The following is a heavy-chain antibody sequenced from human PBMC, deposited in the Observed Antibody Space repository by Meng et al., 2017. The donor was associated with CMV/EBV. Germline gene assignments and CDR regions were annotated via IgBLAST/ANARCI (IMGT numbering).Heavy chain of an antibody. CDR2: ISSSGSTI. D-gene: IGHD2-21*02. V-gene: IGHV3-48*03. CDR1: GFTFSSYE. Sequence: GGSLRLSCAASGFTFSSYEMNWVRQAPGKGLEWGSYISSSGSTIYYADSVKGRFTISRDNAKNSLYLQMNSLRAEDTAVYYCARSMTLGAFDIWGQGTMVTVSS. CDR3: ARSMTLGAFDI. J-gene: IGHJ3*02.